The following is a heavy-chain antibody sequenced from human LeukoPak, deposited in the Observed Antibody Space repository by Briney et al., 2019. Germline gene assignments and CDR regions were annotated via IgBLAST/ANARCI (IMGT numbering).Heavy chain of an antibody. D-gene: IGHD4-11*01. Sequence: SETLSLTCAVYGGSFSGYYWSWIRQPPGKGLEWIGEINHSGSTNYNPSLKSRVTISVDTSKNQFSLKLSSVTAADTAVYYCARLSYSNWYYFDYWGQGTLVTVSS. CDR1: GGSFSGYY. J-gene: IGHJ4*02. V-gene: IGHV4-34*01. CDR2: INHSGST. CDR3: ARLSYSNWYYFDY.